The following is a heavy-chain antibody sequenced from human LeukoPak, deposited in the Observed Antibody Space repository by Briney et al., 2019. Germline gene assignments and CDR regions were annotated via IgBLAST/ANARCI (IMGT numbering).Heavy chain of an antibody. CDR3: ARDPYYSNHLDF. J-gene: IGHJ4*02. CDR1: VITFSDDS. D-gene: IGHD4-11*01. CDR2: ISPASKTI. V-gene: IGHV3-48*04. Sequence: GGSLRLSCAASVITFSDDSMNWVRQAPGSGLERVAYISPASKTIKYADSVKGRFTISRDNAKKSLYLQMKSLRAEDTAVYYCARDPYYSNHLDFLGQGTLVTVSS.